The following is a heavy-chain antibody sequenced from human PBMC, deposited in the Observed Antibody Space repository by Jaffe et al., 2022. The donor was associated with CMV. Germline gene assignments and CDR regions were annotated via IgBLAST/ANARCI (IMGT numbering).Heavy chain of an antibody. V-gene: IGHV3-49*05. J-gene: IGHJ6*02. CDR2: IRSKAYGGTT. Sequence: EVQLVESGGGLVKPGRSLRLSCTASGFTFGDYAMSWFRQAPGKGLEWVGFIRSKAYGGTTEYAASVKGRFTISRDDSKSIAYLQMNSLKTEDTAVYYCTRDTVAGTGYYYYGMDVWGQGTTVTVSS. CDR3: TRDTVAGTGYYYYGMDV. CDR1: GFTFGDYA. D-gene: IGHD6-19*01.